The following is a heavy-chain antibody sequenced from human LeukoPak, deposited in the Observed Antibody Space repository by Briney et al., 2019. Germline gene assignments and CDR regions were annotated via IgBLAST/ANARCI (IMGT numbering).Heavy chain of an antibody. Sequence: ASVKVSCKASGYTFTSYGISWVRQAPGQGLEWMGWISAYNGNTNYAQKLQGRVTMTTDTSTSTAYMELRSLRSEDTAVYYCARDTEDCSSTSCPYYYYYYMDVWGKGTTVTVSS. CDR3: ARDTEDCSSTSCPYYYYYYMDV. V-gene: IGHV1-18*01. D-gene: IGHD2-2*01. CDR2: ISAYNGNT. CDR1: GYTFTSYG. J-gene: IGHJ6*03.